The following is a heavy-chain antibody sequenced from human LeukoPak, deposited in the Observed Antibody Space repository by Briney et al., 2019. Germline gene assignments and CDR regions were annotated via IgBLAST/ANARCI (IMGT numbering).Heavy chain of an antibody. CDR1: GGSISSYY. D-gene: IGHD6-13*01. J-gene: IGHJ4*02. CDR2: IYYSGST. V-gene: IGHV4-59*08. CDR3: ARQRRDSSSWYVIDY. Sequence: SETLSLTCTVSGGSISSYYWSWVRQPPGKGLEWIGYIYYSGSTNYNPSLKSRVTISVDTSKNQFSLKLSSVTAADTAVYYCARQRRDSSSWYVIDYWGQGTLVTVSS.